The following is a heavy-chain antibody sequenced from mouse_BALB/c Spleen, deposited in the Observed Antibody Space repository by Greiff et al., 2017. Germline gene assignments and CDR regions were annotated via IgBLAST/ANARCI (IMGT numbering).Heavy chain of an antibody. D-gene: IGHD1-1*01. CDR2: INSNGGST. CDR3: ASKSYEFAY. J-gene: IGHJ3*01. Sequence: EVQLVESGGGLVQPGGSLKLSCAASGFTFSSYGMSWVRQTPDKRLELVATINSNGGSTYYPDSVKGRFTISRDNAKNTLYLQMSSLKSEDTAMYYCASKSYEFAYWGQGTLVTVSA. CDR1: GFTFSSYG. V-gene: IGHV5-6-3*01.